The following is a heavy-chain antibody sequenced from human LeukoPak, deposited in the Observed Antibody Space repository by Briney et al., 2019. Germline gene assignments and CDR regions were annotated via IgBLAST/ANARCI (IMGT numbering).Heavy chain of an antibody. CDR3: ARGRPHGNDY. D-gene: IGHD4-23*01. CDR2: IASDGSST. V-gene: IGHV3-74*01. J-gene: IGHJ4*02. Sequence: GGSLGLSCAASRFTFSSYWMNWVRQAPGKGLVWVSRIASDGSSTTYADSVKGRFSISRDNAKNTLYLQMNSLRVEDTAVYYCARGRPHGNDYWGQGTLVTVSS. CDR1: RFTFSSYW.